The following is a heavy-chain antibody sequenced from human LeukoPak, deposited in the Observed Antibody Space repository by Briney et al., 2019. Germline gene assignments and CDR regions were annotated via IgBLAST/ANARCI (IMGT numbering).Heavy chain of an antibody. CDR1: GFTFSSYA. J-gene: IGHJ6*02. Sequence: PGGSLRLSCAASGFTFSSYAMHWVRQAPGKGLEWVAVISYDGSNKYYADSVKGRFTISRDNSKNTLYLQMNSLRAEDTAVYYCASPTSTEKLWLGYYGMDVWGQGTTVTVSS. CDR3: ASPTSTEKLWLGYYGMDV. V-gene: IGHV3-30*04. CDR2: ISYDGSNK. D-gene: IGHD5-18*01.